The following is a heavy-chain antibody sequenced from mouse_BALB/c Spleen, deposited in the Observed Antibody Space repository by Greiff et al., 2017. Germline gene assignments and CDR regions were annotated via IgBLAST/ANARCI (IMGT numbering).Heavy chain of an antibody. CDR1: GFTFSSYG. D-gene: IGHD1-1*01. V-gene: IGHV5-6*01. CDR2: ISSGGSYT. CDR3: ARQDYGSSDAWFAY. J-gene: IGHJ3*01. Sequence: DVHLVESGGDLVKPGGSLKLSCAASGFTFSSYGMSWVRQTPDKRLEWVATISSGGSYTYYPDSVKGRFTISRDNAKNTLYLQMSSLKSEDTAMYYCARQDYGSSDAWFAYWGQGTLVTVSA.